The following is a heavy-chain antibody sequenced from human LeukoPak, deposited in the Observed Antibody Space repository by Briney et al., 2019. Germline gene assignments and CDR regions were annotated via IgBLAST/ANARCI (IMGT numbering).Heavy chain of an antibody. D-gene: IGHD1-1*01. CDR2: IDPSDSYT. CDR1: GYNFPTYW. CDR3: SRHLSTGIVLDS. Sequence: NRGESLKISCKGSGYNFPTYWISWVRQMPGKGLEWMGRIDPSDSYTNYSPAFQGHVTISVDKSMNTAYLQRSSLKASDTATYYCSRHLSTGIVLDSWGQGTLLTVSS. J-gene: IGHJ4*02. V-gene: IGHV5-10-1*01.